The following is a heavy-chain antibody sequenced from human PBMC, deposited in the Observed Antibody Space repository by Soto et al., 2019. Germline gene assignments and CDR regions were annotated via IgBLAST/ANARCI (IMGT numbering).Heavy chain of an antibody. J-gene: IGHJ5*02. CDR2: IIPIFGTA. CDR1: GGTFSSYA. Sequence: QVQLVQSGAEVKKPGSSVKVSCKASGGTFSSYAISWVRQAPGQGLEWMGGIIPIFGTANYAQKFQGRVTITGDESTSTAYMELSRLSSEDTAVYYCARDVGDYSSSSAPDFDWLGNWFDPWGQGTLVTVSS. D-gene: IGHD6-6*01. V-gene: IGHV1-69*01. CDR3: ARDVGDYSSSSAPDFDWLGNWFDP.